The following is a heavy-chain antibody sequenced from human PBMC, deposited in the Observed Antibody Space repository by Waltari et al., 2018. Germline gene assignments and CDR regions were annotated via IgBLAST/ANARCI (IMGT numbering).Heavy chain of an antibody. Sequence: QVQLVQSGAEVKKPGSSVKVSCKASGGTFSSYAISWVRQAPGQGLEWMGGIIPSFGTANDAQKFQGRVTITADESTSTAYMELSSLRSEDTAVYYCARRRMYSGSYFFDYWGQGTLVTVSS. D-gene: IGHD1-26*01. CDR2: IIPSFGTA. CDR3: ARRRMYSGSYFFDY. V-gene: IGHV1-69*01. CDR1: GGTFSSYA. J-gene: IGHJ4*02.